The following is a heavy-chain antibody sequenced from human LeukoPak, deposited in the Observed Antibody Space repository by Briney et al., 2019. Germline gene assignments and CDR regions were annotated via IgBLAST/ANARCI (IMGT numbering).Heavy chain of an antibody. CDR2: IYHSGST. Sequence: SETLSLTCTVSGYSISSGYYWGWIRQPPGKGLEWIGSIYHSGSTYYNPSLKSRVTISVDTSKNQFSLKLSSVTAADTAVYYCARTVPLVYDSSGYPDYWGQGTLVTVSS. D-gene: IGHD3-22*01. V-gene: IGHV4-38-2*02. J-gene: IGHJ4*02. CDR1: GYSISSGYY. CDR3: ARTVPLVYDSSGYPDY.